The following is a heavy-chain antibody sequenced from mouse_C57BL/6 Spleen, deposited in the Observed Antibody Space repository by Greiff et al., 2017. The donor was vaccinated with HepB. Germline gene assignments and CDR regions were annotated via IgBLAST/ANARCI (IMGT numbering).Heavy chain of an antibody. V-gene: IGHV10-1*01. CDR2: IRSKSNNYAT. CDR1: GFSFNTYA. CDR3: GRPFMVTTRTPWFAY. Sequence: EVKLLESGGGLVQPKGSLKLSCAASGFSFNTYAMNWVRQAPGKGLEWVARIRSKSNNYATYYADSVKDRFTISRDDSESMLYLQMNNLKTEDTAMYYCGRPFMVTTRTPWFAYWGQGTLVTVSA. J-gene: IGHJ3*01. D-gene: IGHD2-2*01.